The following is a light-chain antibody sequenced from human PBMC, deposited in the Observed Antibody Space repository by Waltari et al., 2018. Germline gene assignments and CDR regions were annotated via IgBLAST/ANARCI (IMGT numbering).Light chain of an antibody. Sequence: EIVLTQSPATLSLSPGERATLSCRASQTVSSYLAWYQQKPGQAPRLLIYEASNSATGIPARFIGSGSGTDFTLTISSLEPEDFAVYYCQQRYNWPRFTFGPGTKVEIK. CDR2: EAS. V-gene: IGKV3-11*01. CDR1: QTVSSY. CDR3: QQRYNWPRFT. J-gene: IGKJ3*01.